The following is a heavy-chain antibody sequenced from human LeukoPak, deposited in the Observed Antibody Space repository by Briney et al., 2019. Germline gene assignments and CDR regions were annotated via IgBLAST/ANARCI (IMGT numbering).Heavy chain of an antibody. CDR3: TRDDYNDSSTEDY. D-gene: IGHD3-22*01. CDR2: LNPNSAGT. V-gene: IGHV1-2*06. J-gene: IGHJ4*02. Sequence: GASVKVSCKASGYTFTAYYIHWVRQAPGQGLEWMGRLNPNSAGTNYAQKFQGRVTMTRDTSISTAYMEVSRLTSDDTAVYYCTRDDYNDSSTEDYWGQGTLVTVSS. CDR1: GYTFTAYY.